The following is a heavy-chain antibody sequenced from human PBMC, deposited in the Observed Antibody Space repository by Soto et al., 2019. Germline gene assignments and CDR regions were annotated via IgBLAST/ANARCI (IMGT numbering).Heavy chain of an antibody. Sequence: NPSETLSLTCTVSGGSISSYYWSWIRQPPGKGLEWIGYIYYSGSTNYNSSLKSRVTIPVDTSKNQFSLKLSSVTAADTAVYYCARAKGIPAATIYYYYGMDVWGQGTTVTVSS. CDR1: GGSISSYY. J-gene: IGHJ6*02. CDR3: ARAKGIPAATIYYYYGMDV. V-gene: IGHV4-59*01. CDR2: IYYSGST. D-gene: IGHD6-25*01.